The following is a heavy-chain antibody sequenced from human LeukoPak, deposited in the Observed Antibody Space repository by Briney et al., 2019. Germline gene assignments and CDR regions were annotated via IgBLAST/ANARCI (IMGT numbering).Heavy chain of an antibody. Sequence: PSETLSLTCTVSGGSISSSSYYLGWIRQPPGKGLEWIWRIYYSGRCYYNPCLQCRVTISVDKSKSQFSLKLSSVTAADTAVYYCARRKSDIVVVPAAIWFDPWGQGTLVPVS. J-gene: IGHJ5*02. D-gene: IGHD2-2*01. CDR1: GGSISSSSYY. CDR2: IYYSGRC. CDR3: ARRKSDIVVVPAAIWFDP. V-gene: IGHV4-39*01.